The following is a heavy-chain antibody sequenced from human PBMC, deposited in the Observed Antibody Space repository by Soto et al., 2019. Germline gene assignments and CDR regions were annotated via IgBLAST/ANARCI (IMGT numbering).Heavy chain of an antibody. J-gene: IGHJ4*02. D-gene: IGHD3-22*01. V-gene: IGHV3-33*01. Sequence: SLRLSCAASGFTFSSYGMHWVRQAPGKGLEWVAVIWYDGSNKYYADSVKGRFTISRDNSKNTLYLQMNSLRAEDTAVYYCASADYYDSSGYYSYWGQGTLVTVSS. CDR3: ASADYYDSSGYYSY. CDR2: IWYDGSNK. CDR1: GFTFSSYG.